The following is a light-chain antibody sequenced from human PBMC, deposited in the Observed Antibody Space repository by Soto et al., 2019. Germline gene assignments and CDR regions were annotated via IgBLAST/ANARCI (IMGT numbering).Light chain of an antibody. Sequence: EIVITQSPATLSVSPGERATLSCRASQIGSSTLACYRQKPGQGPRLLIYGASSRATGIPARFSGSGSWTEFTLNISSLQSEDFAVYYCQHYSSWLWTFGQGTKVEIK. V-gene: IGKV3-15*01. CDR1: QIGSST. CDR3: QHYSSWLWT. CDR2: GAS. J-gene: IGKJ1*01.